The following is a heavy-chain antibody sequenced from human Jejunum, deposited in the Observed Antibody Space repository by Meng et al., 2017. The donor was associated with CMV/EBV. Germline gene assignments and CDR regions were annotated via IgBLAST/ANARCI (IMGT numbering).Heavy chain of an antibody. J-gene: IGHJ4*01. V-gene: IGHV3-74*01. D-gene: IGHD3-10*01. Sequence: EGQLVGSGGGLVQPGGSLRLSCAASGFTFSSYWIHWVRQAPGKGLVWVSRINTDGSTINYADSVKGRFTISRDDAKNTLYLQMNSLTAEDTAVYYCARAGSYRFDYWGHGTLVTVSS. CDR3: ARAGSYRFDY. CDR1: GFTFSSYW. CDR2: INTDGSTI.